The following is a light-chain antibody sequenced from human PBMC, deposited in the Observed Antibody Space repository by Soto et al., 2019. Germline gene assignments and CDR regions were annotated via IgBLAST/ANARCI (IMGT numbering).Light chain of an antibody. CDR3: QQYNNSWT. CDR1: QSVSSN. V-gene: IGKV3-15*01. J-gene: IGKJ1*01. CDR2: GAS. Sequence: EIVMTQSPATLSVSPGERATLSCRASQSVSSNLAWYQQKPGQAPRLLIYGASTRATGIPARFSGSGSGTEFTLTISSLQSEDFAVYYCQQYNNSWTFGKGTKVNI.